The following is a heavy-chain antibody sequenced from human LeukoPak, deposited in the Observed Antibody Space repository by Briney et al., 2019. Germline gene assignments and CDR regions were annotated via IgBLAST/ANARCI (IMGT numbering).Heavy chain of an antibody. CDR2: IYYSGIT. CDR3: ARGGSDYGDYVGAFDI. J-gene: IGHJ3*02. V-gene: IGHV4-61*01. Sequence: SETLSLTCTVSGGSVSSGSFFWSWIRQPPGKELEWIAYIYYSGITNYNPSLQSRVTISVDTSKNQFSLKLSSVTAADTAVYYCARGGSDYGDYVGAFDIWGQGTMVTVSS. D-gene: IGHD4-17*01. CDR1: GGSVSSGSFF.